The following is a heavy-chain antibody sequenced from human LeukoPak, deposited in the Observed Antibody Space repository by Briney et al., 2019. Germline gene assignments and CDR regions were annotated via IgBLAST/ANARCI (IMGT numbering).Heavy chain of an antibody. D-gene: IGHD2-15*01. V-gene: IGHV4-59*08. CDR2: IYYSGSI. CDR1: GGSINSYY. CDR3: VRHLSAGRPAFDI. J-gene: IGHJ3*02. Sequence: SETLSLTCTVSGGSINSYYWSWIRQPPGKGLEWIGYIYYSGSINYNPSLKSRVTISVDTSNNKFSLKLTSLTAADTAVYYCVRHLSAGRPAFDIWGQGTMVTVSS.